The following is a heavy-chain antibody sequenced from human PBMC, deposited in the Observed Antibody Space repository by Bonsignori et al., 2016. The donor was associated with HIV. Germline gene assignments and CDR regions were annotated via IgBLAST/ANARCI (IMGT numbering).Heavy chain of an antibody. D-gene: IGHD3-3*01. V-gene: IGHV1-2*02. J-gene: IGHJ5*02. CDR3: ATESRFTTNWFAP. CDR2: INPNSGGA. CDR1: RDTFTGYY. Sequence: QVQLVQSGAEMKQPGASLKVSCKTSRDTFTGYYIHWMRLAPGQGLEWMGWINPNSGGATFPQKFQGRVTITRDTSTSTVYMELRGLRSDDTAVYYCATESRFTTNWFAPWGQGTLVTVSS.